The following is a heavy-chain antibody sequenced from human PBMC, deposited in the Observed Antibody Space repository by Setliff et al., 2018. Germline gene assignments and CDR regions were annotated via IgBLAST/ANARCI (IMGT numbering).Heavy chain of an antibody. J-gene: IGHJ6*03. CDR3: ARERGDIVSTTSYYYYMDV. CDR1: GYTFTSYG. V-gene: IGHV1-69*05. D-gene: IGHD5-12*01. CDR2: ITPIFGTT. Sequence: SVKVSCKASGYTFTSYGFSWVRQAPGQGLEWMGGITPIFGTTDYAQKFQGRVTITTDESTSTAYMEMSSLRSEDTAVYYCARERGDIVSTTSYYYYMDVWGKGTTVTVSS.